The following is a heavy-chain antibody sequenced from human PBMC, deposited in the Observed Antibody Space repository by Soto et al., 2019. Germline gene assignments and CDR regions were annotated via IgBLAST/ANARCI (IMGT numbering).Heavy chain of an antibody. J-gene: IGHJ6*02. Sequence: GESLKISCIGSEYNFAIHWIAWVRQMPGKGLEWMGIIYPSDSDTRYSPSFQGQVTISVDKSISTAYLQWSSLKASDTAMYYCARLTTYYYESSSYGMDVWGQGTTVTVSS. D-gene: IGHD3-22*01. CDR3: ARLTTYYYESSSYGMDV. CDR2: IYPSDSDT. V-gene: IGHV5-51*01. CDR1: EYNFAIHW.